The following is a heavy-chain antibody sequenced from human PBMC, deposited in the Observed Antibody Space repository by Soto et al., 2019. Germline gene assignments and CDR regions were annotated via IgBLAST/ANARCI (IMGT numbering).Heavy chain of an antibody. CDR1: GFTFSMYW. Sequence: GGSLRLSCVVSGFTFSMYWMHWVRHVPGQNPFWVLRISDDGATTNYADSVRGRFTISSANSKNTLSLRMNNSKPDDVAFYEGAGWPRADSSGTWAHWGQGTTVTVSS. J-gene: IGHJ4*02. CDR3: AGWPRADSSGTWAH. D-gene: IGHD1-26*01. CDR2: ISDDGATT. V-gene: IGHV3-74*01.